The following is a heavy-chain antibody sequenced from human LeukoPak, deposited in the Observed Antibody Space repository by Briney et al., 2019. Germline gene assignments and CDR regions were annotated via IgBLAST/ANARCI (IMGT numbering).Heavy chain of an antibody. CDR1: GFTVSSNY. CDR3: ARDGSPYCSSTSCYAH. D-gene: IGHD2-2*01. CDR2: IYSGGST. Sequence: GGSLRLSCAASGFTVSSNYMSWVRQAPGKGLEWVSVIYSGGSTYYAGSVKGRFTISRDNSKNTLYLQMNSLRAEDTAVYYCARDGSPYCSSTSCYAHWGQGTLVTVSS. J-gene: IGHJ4*02. V-gene: IGHV3-66*01.